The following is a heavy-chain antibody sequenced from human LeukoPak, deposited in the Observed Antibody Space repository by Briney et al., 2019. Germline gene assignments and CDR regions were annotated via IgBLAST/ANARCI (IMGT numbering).Heavy chain of an antibody. J-gene: IGHJ4*02. CDR1: GDSISSGGYY. D-gene: IGHD5-24*01. CDR2: TYTSGST. V-gene: IGHV4-31*11. CDR3: ARNTPASRWLLDY. Sequence: SETLSLTCAVSGDSISSGGYYWSWIRQQPGRGLEWIGYTYTSGSTYYNPSLKRRVTISVDTSKNQSSLKLSSVTAAATAAYFCARNTPASRWLLDYWGQGTLVTVSS.